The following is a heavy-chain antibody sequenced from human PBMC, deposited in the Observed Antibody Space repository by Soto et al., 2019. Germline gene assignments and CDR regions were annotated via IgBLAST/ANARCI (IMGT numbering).Heavy chain of an antibody. D-gene: IGHD3-10*01. J-gene: IGHJ5*02. Sequence: QVQLQESGPGLVKPSETLSLTCTVSGGSVSSGSYYWSWIRQPPGKGLEWIGYIYYSGSTNYNPSLKRRVTISVDTSKNQFSLKLSSVTAADTAVYYCASSLVYGSGGDEYNWFDPWGQGTLVTVSS. CDR3: ASSLVYGSGGDEYNWFDP. CDR1: GGSVSSGSYY. CDR2: IYYSGST. V-gene: IGHV4-61*01.